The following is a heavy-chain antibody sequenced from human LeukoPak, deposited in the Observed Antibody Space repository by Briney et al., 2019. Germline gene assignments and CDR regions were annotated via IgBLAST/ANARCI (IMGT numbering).Heavy chain of an antibody. D-gene: IGHD2-21*01. CDR1: GFTFSSYA. Sequence: PGGSLRLSCAASGFTFSSYAMHWVRQAPGKGLEWVAVISYDGSNKYYADSVKGRFTISRDNSKNTPYLQMNSLRAEDTAVYYCAREVGIPFYFDYWGQGTLVTVSS. CDR3: AREVGIPFYFDY. V-gene: IGHV3-30-3*01. CDR2: ISYDGSNK. J-gene: IGHJ4*02.